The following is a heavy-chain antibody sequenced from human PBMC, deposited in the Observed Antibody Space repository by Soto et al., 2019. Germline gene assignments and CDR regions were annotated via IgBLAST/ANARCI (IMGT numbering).Heavy chain of an antibody. J-gene: IGHJ6*02. Sequence: ASVKVSCXASGYTFTSYYMHWVRQAPGQGLEWMGIINPSGGSTSYAQKFQGRVTMTRDTSTSTVYMELSSLRSEDTAVYYCARDGPHYYGSGSYLSTLYYYYGMDVWGQGTTVTVSS. CDR2: INPSGGST. V-gene: IGHV1-46*01. CDR1: GYTFTSYY. CDR3: ARDGPHYYGSGSYLSTLYYYYGMDV. D-gene: IGHD3-10*01.